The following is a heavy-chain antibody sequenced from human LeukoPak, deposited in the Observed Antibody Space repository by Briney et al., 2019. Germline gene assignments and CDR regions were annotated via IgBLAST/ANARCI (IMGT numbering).Heavy chain of an antibody. Sequence: AASVKVSCKASGGTFSSYAISWVRQAPGQGLEWMGGIIPIFGTANYAQKFQGRVTITADESTSTAYMELSSLRSEDTAVYYCARAAAGSLGIDYWGQGTLVTVSS. CDR1: GGTFSSYA. D-gene: IGHD6-13*01. J-gene: IGHJ4*02. V-gene: IGHV1-69*13. CDR3: ARAAAGSLGIDY. CDR2: IIPIFGTA.